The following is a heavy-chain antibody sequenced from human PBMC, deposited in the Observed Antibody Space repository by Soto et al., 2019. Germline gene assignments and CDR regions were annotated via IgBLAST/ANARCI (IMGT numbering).Heavy chain of an antibody. CDR1: GFTFSSYG. CDR2: ISYDGSNK. V-gene: IGHV3-30*18. Sequence: QVQLVESGGGVVQPGRSLRLSCAASGFTFSSYGMHWVRQAPGKGLEWVAVISYDGSNKYYADSVKGRFTISRDNSKNTLYLHMNSLRAEDTAVYYCAKDQAPYGSFDYWGQGTLVTVSS. J-gene: IGHJ4*02. D-gene: IGHD4-17*01. CDR3: AKDQAPYGSFDY.